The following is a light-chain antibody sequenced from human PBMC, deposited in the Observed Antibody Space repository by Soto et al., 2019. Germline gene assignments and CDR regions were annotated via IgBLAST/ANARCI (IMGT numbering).Light chain of an antibody. V-gene: IGKV3D-15*01. CDR3: QQYNSYSPAT. Sequence: ETVMTPSPATLSVSPVERATLSCRASQSVSSNLAWYQQKPGQPPRLLIYDISTRATGIPTRFSGSGSGTEFTLTISSLQPDDFATYYCQQYNSYSPATFGQGTKVDIK. J-gene: IGKJ1*01. CDR1: QSVSSN. CDR2: DIS.